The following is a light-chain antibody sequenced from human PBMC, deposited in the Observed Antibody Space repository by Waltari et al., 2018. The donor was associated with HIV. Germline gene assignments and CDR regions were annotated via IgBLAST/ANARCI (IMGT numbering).Light chain of an antibody. V-gene: IGLV2-14*01. CDR2: EVN. J-gene: IGLJ2*01. CDR3: SSFGRGNTVL. CDR1: STDVGAYNY. Sequence: QSALTQPASVSGSPRQSITLSCTGTSTDVGAYNYVSWYQLYPGKAPKVMMFEVNNRPSGVSDRFSGSKSGNTASLTISGLQVEDEAVYFCSSFGRGNTVLFGGGTKVTVL.